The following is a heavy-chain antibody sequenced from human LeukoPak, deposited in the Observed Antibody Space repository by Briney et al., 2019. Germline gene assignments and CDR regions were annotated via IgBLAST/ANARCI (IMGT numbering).Heavy chain of an antibody. CDR1: GGSISSSSYF. CDR3: ARESESGWGHFDY. J-gene: IGHJ4*02. V-gene: IGHV4-39*07. D-gene: IGHD6-19*01. CDR2: IYHSGST. Sequence: PSGTLSLTCTVFGGSISSSSYFWGWIRQPPGKGLEWIGEIYHSGSTNYNPSLKSRVTISVDKSKNQSSLKLSSVTAADTAVYYCARESESGWGHFDYWGQGTLVTVSS.